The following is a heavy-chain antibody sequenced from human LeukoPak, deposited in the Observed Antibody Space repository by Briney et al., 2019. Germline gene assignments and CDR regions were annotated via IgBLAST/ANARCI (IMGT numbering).Heavy chain of an antibody. CDR1: GYTFTSYG. J-gene: IGHJ6*02. CDR2: ISAYNGNT. D-gene: IGHD3-22*01. CDR3: ARDQESDGTMIVVVPPEGDYYYGMDV. V-gene: IGHV1-18*01. Sequence: ASVNVSCKASGYTFTSYGISWVRQAPGQGLEWMGWISAYNGNTNYAQKLQGRVTMTTDTSTSTAYMELRSLRSDDTAVYYCARDQESDGTMIVVVPPEGDYYYGMDVWGQGTTVTVSS.